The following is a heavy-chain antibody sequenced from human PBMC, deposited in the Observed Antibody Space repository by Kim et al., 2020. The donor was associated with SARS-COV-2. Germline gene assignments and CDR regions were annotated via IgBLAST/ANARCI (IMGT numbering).Heavy chain of an antibody. Sequence: SETLSLTCTVSGGSISSYYWSWIRQPAGKGLEWIGRIYTSGSTNYNPSLKSRVTMSVDTSKNQFSLKLSSVTAADTAVYYCARERPLENSRIAARVDYYYYYMDVWGKGTTVTVSS. J-gene: IGHJ6*03. CDR3: ARERPLENSRIAARVDYYYYYMDV. CDR1: GGSISSYY. V-gene: IGHV4-4*07. CDR2: IYTSGST. D-gene: IGHD6-6*01.